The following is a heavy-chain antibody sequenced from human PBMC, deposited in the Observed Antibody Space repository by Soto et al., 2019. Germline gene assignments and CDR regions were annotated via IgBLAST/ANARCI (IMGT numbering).Heavy chain of an antibody. CDR3: ARGRRHCGGDCYPTIYYYYYYGMDV. CDR1: VGTFSSYA. J-gene: IGHJ6*02. CDR2: IIPIFGTA. V-gene: IGHV1-69*13. Sequence: RXSVKVSCKASVGTFSSYAISWVRQAPGQGLEWMGGIIPIFGTANYAQKFQGRVTITADESTSTAYMELSSLRSEDTAVYYCARGRRHCGGDCYPTIYYYYYYGMDVWGQGTTVTASS. D-gene: IGHD2-21*02.